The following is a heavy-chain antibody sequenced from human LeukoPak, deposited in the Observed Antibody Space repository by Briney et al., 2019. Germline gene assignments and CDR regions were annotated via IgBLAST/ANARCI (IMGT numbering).Heavy chain of an antibody. CDR2: IYYSGST. V-gene: IGHV4-59*01. D-gene: IGHD3-22*01. CDR3: AGGGDSGGYYYPMFDY. J-gene: IGHJ4*02. CDR1: GGSISSYY. Sequence: SETLPLTCTVSGGSISSYYWSWIRQPPGKGLEWIGYIYYSGSTNYNPSLKSRVTISVDTSKNQFSLKLNSVTAADTAVYYCAGGGDSGGYYYPMFDYWGQGTLVTVSS.